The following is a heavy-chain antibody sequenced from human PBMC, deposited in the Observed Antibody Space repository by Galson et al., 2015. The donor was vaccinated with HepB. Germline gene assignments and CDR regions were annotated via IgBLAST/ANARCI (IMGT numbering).Heavy chain of an antibody. CDR2: INAGNGNT. CDR3: ARDLTSIINWFDP. D-gene: IGHD3-10*01. J-gene: IGHJ5*02. V-gene: IGHV1-3*01. CDR1: GYTFTSFA. Sequence: SVKVSCKASGYTFTSFAMHWVRQAPGQRLEWMGWINAGNGNTQYSQKFQGRVTITRDTSASTAYMELSSLRSEDTAVYYCARDLTSIINWFDPWGQGTLVTVSP.